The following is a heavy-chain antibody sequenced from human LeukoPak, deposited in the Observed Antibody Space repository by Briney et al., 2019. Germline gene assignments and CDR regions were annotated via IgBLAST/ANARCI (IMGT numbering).Heavy chain of an antibody. CDR2: ISSSGSTI. CDR3: VPRKEWSCYTDV. V-gene: IGHV3-48*03. J-gene: IGHJ6*03. Sequence: GGSLRLSCAASGFTFSSYEMNWVRQAPGKGLEWVSYISSSGSTIYYADSVKGRFAISRDNAKNSLYLQMNSLRAEDTAVYYCVPRKEWSCYTDVWGKGTTFTVSS. D-gene: IGHD3-3*01. CDR1: GFTFSSYE.